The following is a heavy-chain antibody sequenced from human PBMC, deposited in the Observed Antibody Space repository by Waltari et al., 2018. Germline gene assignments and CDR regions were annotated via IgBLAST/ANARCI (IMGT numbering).Heavy chain of an antibody. CDR2: IKPNSGGT. Sequence: QVQLVQSGAEVKKPGASVKVSCKASGYTFTGYYMHWVRQAPGQGLEWMGRIKPNSGGTNYAQKFQGRVTMTRDTSISTAYMELSRLRSDDTAVYYCAREGCSGGSCQGASGNWGQGTLVTVSS. D-gene: IGHD2-15*01. V-gene: IGHV1-2*06. J-gene: IGHJ4*02. CDR1: GYTFTGYY. CDR3: AREGCSGGSCQGASGN.